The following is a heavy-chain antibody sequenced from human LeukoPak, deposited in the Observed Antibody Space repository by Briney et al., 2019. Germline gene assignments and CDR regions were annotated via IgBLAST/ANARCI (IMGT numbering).Heavy chain of an antibody. CDR3: AHGHVDTALNY. V-gene: IGHV2-5*02. CDR2: IYWDDDK. CDR1: GFSLSTSGVG. D-gene: IGHD5-18*01. Sequence: SGPTLVNPTQTLTLTCTFSGFSLSTSGVGVGWIRQPPGKALEWLALIYWDDDKRYSPSLKSRLTITKDTSKNQEVLTMTNMDPVDTATYYCAHGHVDTALNYWGQGTLVTVSS. J-gene: IGHJ4*02.